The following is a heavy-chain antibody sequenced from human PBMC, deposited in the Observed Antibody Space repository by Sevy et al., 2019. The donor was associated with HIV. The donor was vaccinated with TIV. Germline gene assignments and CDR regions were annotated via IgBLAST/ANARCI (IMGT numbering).Heavy chain of an antibody. Sequence: SETLSLTCSVSGGSLSSDHWSWIRQSAGKGLEWIGRIQSSGSTKYSPSLRRRVNMSIDTSKNQFSLKLNSMTAADTGVYYCAREIEYCSGISCFHLDFWGQGTLVTVSS. D-gene: IGHD2-15*01. J-gene: IGHJ4*02. CDR1: GGSLSSDH. V-gene: IGHV4-4*07. CDR2: IQSSGST. CDR3: AREIEYCSGISCFHLDF.